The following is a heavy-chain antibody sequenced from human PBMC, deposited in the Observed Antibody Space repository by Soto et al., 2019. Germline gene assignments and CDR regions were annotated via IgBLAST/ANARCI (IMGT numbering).Heavy chain of an antibody. V-gene: IGHV3-30-3*01. CDR2: ISYDGSNK. J-gene: IGHJ3*02. Sequence: GGSLRLSCAASGFTFSSYAMHWVRQAPGKGLEWVAVISYDGSNKYYADSVKGRFTISRDNSKNTLYLQMNSLRAEDTAVYYCARDHRLDYYDTSYAFDIWGQGTMVTVSS. D-gene: IGHD3-22*01. CDR3: ARDHRLDYYDTSYAFDI. CDR1: GFTFSSYA.